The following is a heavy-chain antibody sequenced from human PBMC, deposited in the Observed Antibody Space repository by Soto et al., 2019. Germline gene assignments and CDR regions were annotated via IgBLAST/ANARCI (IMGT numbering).Heavy chain of an antibody. CDR2: ISYDGIKK. V-gene: IGHV3-30*18. CDR3: AKGGGLLCRPWLASGVYTYAMDA. CDR1: GFTFSSSV. D-gene: IGHD5-12*01. Sequence: GGSLRLSCAASGFTFSSSVMHWVRQAPGKGLGWVAVISYDGIKKYYADSVKGRFTISRDNSKNTLYLQMNSLRAEDTAVYYWAKGGGLLCRPWLASGVYTYAMDARSK. J-gene: IGHJ6*04.